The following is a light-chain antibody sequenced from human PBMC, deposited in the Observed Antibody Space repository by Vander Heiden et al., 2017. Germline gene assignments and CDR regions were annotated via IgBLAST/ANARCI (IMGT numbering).Light chain of an antibody. J-gene: IGLJ2*01. V-gene: IGLV2-14*01. CDR3: SSYTSSSTGV. Sequence: QSALTQPASVSGSPGQSITISCTGTSSDVGGYNYVSWYQQHQGKALNLMIYEVSSRTAGVASRFSGSKSGNTASLTISGLQEEDEADYYCSSYTSSSTGVFGGGTKLTVL. CDR2: EVS. CDR1: SSDVGGYNY.